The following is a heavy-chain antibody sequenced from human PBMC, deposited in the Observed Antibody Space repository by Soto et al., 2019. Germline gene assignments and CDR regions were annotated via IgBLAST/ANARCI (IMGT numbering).Heavy chain of an antibody. Sequence: ASVKVSCKASGYTFTSYDISWVRQAPGQGLEWMGWISAYNGNTNYAQKLQGRVTMTTDTSTSTAYMELRSLRSDDTAVYYCARVRLGDYIWGSYRPDYFDYRGQGTLVTVSS. CDR2: ISAYNGNT. CDR1: GYTFTSYD. J-gene: IGHJ4*02. CDR3: ARVRLGDYIWGSYRPDYFDY. V-gene: IGHV1-18*01. D-gene: IGHD3-16*02.